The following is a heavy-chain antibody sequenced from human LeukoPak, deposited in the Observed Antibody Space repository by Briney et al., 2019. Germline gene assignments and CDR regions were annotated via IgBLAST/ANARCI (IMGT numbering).Heavy chain of an antibody. CDR1: GGSFSGYY. V-gene: IGHV4-34*01. Sequence: PSETLSLTCAVYGGSFSGYYWSWIRQPPGKGLEWIGEINHSGSTNYNPSLKSRVTISVDTSKNQFSLKLSSVTAADTAVYYCARNLRYFDWGFDYWGQGNLVTVSS. CDR2: INHSGST. CDR3: ARNLRYFDWGFDY. D-gene: IGHD3-9*01. J-gene: IGHJ4*02.